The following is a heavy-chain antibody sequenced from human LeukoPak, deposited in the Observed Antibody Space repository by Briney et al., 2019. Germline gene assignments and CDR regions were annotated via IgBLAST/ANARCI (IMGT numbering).Heavy chain of an antibody. V-gene: IGHV4-39*07. CDR1: GGSISSSSYY. CDR3: ARDLDKSGYHERNWFDP. Sequence: SETLSLSCTVSGGSISSSSYYWGWIRQPPGKGLEWIGSIYYSGSTYYNPSLKSRVTISVDTSKNQFSLKLSSVTAADTAVYYCARDLDKSGYHERNWFDPWGQGTLVTVSS. J-gene: IGHJ5*02. CDR2: IYYSGST. D-gene: IGHD3-22*01.